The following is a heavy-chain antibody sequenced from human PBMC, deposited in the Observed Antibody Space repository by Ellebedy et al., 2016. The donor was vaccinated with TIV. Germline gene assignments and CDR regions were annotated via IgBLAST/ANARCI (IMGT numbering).Heavy chain of an antibody. CDR1: GGSITSSSYY. CDR3: ARHGYHYGSGSYSKGSNWFNP. J-gene: IGHJ5*02. V-gene: IGHV4-39*01. D-gene: IGHD3-10*01. CDR2: IYYSGST. Sequence: SETLSLTCTVSGGSITSSSYYWGWIRQPPGKGLEWIGSIYYSGSTYYNPSLKSRVTISVDTSKNQFSLKLSSVTAADTAVYYCARHGYHYGSGSYSKGSNWFNPWGQGTLVTVSS.